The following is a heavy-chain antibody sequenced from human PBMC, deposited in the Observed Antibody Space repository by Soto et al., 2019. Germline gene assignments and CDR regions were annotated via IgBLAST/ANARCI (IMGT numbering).Heavy chain of an antibody. CDR2: IYPGDPDT. V-gene: IGHV5-51*01. J-gene: IGHJ3*02. CDR1: GYSFTSYW. Sequence: GESLKISCKGSGYSFTSYWIGLVRQMPGKGLEWMGIIYPGDPDTRYSPSFQGQVTISADKSISTAYLQWSSLKASDTAMYYCASHTRYQRILLVESPAFDIWGQGTMVTVSS. CDR3: ASHTRYQRILLVESPAFDI. D-gene: IGHD2-15*01.